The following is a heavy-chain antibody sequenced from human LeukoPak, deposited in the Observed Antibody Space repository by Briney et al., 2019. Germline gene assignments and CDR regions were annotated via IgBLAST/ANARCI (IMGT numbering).Heavy chain of an antibody. Sequence: SETLSLTCTVSGGSISSYYWSWIRQPPGKGLEWIGEINHSGSTNYNPSLKSRVTISVDTSKNQFSLKLSSVTAADTAVYYCARGGLWGSSLTPSINSYYYFGMDVWGQGTTVTVSS. V-gene: IGHV4-34*01. J-gene: IGHJ6*02. CDR1: GGSISSYY. D-gene: IGHD6-13*01. CDR2: INHSGST. CDR3: ARGGLWGSSLTPSINSYYYFGMDV.